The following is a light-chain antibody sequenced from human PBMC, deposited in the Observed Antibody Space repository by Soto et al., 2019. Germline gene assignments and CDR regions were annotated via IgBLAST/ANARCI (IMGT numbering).Light chain of an antibody. CDR3: SSYTSSSTPNWV. CDR2: EVS. Sequence: QSALTQPASVSGSPGQSITISCTGTSSDVGGYNYVSWYQQHPGKAPKLMIYEVSNRPSGVSNRFSGSKSGNTASLTISGLQADDEADYYCSSYTSSSTPNWVFGGGTKLTVL. CDR1: SSDVGGYNY. V-gene: IGLV2-14*01. J-gene: IGLJ3*02.